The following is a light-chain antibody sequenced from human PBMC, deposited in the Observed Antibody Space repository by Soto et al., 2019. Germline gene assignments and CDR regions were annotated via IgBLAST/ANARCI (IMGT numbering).Light chain of an antibody. V-gene: IGKV3-20*01. CDR3: QQYGSSGT. CDR2: GAS. J-gene: IGKJ1*01. CDR1: QSVSNNY. Sequence: EIELTQSPGTLSLSPGERATLSCRASQSVSNNYLAWYQQKLGQAPRLLIYGASNRATGIPDRFSGSGSGTDFTLTISRLEPEDFAVYYCQQYGSSGTFGQGTKVEIK.